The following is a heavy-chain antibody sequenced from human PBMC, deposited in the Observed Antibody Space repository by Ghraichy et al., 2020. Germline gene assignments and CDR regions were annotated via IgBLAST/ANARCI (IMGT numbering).Heavy chain of an antibody. V-gene: IGHV4-59*01. CDR3: ASAYYDRRGYYYAMHY. CDR1: GGPISRYY. D-gene: IGHD3-22*01. Sequence: SETLSLTCTVPGGPISRYYWSWIRQPPGKGLEWLGYIYYSGRTNYNPSLKSRVTISIDTSKNQFSLKLSSVTAADTAVYYCASAYYDRRGYYYAMHYWGQGTLVTVST. CDR2: IYYSGRT. J-gene: IGHJ4*02.